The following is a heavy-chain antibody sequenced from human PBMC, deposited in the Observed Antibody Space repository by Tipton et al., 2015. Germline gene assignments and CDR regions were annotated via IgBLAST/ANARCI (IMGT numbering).Heavy chain of an antibody. D-gene: IGHD6-13*01. J-gene: IGHJ6*02. V-gene: IGHV3-33*01. CDR2: IWYDGSNK. CDR1: GFTFSSYG. CDR3: ARDQGIAAAGYYYYGMDV. Sequence: SLRLSCAASGFTFSSYGMHWVRQAPGKGLEWVAVIWYDGSNKYYADSVKGRFTISRDNSKNTLYLQMNSLRAEDTAVYYCARDQGIAAAGYYYYGMDVWGQGTTVTVSS.